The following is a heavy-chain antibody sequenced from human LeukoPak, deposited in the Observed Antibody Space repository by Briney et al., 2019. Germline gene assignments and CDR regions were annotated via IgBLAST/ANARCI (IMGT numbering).Heavy chain of an antibody. J-gene: IGHJ3*02. CDR1: GFSFDDYA. D-gene: IGHD2-21*01. Sequence: GGSLRLSCAASGFSFDDYAMQWVRQAPGKGLEWVSLISGDGGTTYYADSVKGRFTISRDNSKKSLYLQMNSLRTEDTALYYCAKGGDRIWDAFDIWGQGTRVTVSS. V-gene: IGHV3-43*02. CDR3: AKGGDRIWDAFDI. CDR2: ISGDGGTT.